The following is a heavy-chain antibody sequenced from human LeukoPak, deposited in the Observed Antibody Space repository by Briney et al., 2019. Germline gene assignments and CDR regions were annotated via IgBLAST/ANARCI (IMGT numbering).Heavy chain of an antibody. V-gene: IGHV3-53*01. J-gene: IGHJ5*02. CDR2: IYSGGST. D-gene: IGHD1-1*01. CDR3: ARARYNWNGNWFDP. Sequence: PGGSLRLSCAASGFTVSSNYMSWVRQAPGKGLEWVSVIYSGGSTYYADSVKGRFTISRDNSKNTLYLQMNSLRAEDTAVYYCARARYNWNGNWFDPWGQGTLVTVSS. CDR1: GFTVSSNY.